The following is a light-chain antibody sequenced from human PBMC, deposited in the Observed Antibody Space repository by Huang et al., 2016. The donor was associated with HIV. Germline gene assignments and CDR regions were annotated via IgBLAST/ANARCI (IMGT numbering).Light chain of an antibody. Sequence: IVMTQSLDSLAVSLGERATINCTSSQSILYNSNNRNYLAWYQQKPGQPPKLLIYWASTRESGVPDRFSGSGSGTDFTLTISSLQAEDVAVYYCQQYYSSPLTFGGGTKVEI. CDR2: WAS. CDR1: QSILYNSNNRNY. V-gene: IGKV4-1*01. J-gene: IGKJ4*01. CDR3: QQYYSSPLT.